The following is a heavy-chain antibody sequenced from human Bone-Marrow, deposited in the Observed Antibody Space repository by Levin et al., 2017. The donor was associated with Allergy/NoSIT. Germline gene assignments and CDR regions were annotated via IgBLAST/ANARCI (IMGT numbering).Heavy chain of an antibody. CDR2: ISDSGRSP. V-gene: IGHV3-11*01. J-gene: IGHJ6*02. D-gene: IGHD3-10*01. Sequence: PGGSLRLSCAVSGFTFSDYYMSWIRQAPGKGLEWISYISDSGRSPYYADSVKGRFTISRDNAGNSLYLQMNSLRADDTGVYFCARDQMAVNRGENYYFYAADVWGPGTTVTVSS. CDR3: ARDQMAVNRGENYYFYAADV. CDR1: GFTFSDYY.